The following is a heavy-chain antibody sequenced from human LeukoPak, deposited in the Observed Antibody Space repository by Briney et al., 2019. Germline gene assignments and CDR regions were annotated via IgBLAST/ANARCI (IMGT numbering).Heavy chain of an antibody. Sequence: GGSLRLSCAASGFTFSSYSMNWVRKAPGKGLEWVSSISSSSSYIYYADSVKGRFTISRDNAKNSLYLQMNSLRAEDTAVYYCAREPLWFGELGAYWGQGTLVTVSS. CDR3: AREPLWFGELGAY. J-gene: IGHJ4*02. V-gene: IGHV3-21*01. CDR2: ISSSSSYI. CDR1: GFTFSSYS. D-gene: IGHD3-10*01.